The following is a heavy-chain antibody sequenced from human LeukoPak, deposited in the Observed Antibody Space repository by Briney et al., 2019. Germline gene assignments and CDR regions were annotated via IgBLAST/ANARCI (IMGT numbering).Heavy chain of an antibody. J-gene: IGHJ4*02. CDR2: ISAYNGNT. Sequence: GASVKVSCKASGYTFTSYGISWVRQAPGQGLEWMGWISAYNGNTNYAQKLQGRVTMTTDTSTSTAYMELRSLRSDDTAVYYCAREIYDSSGLYCFDYWGQGTLVTVSS. D-gene: IGHD3-22*01. CDR1: GYTFTSYG. V-gene: IGHV1-18*01. CDR3: AREIYDSSGLYCFDY.